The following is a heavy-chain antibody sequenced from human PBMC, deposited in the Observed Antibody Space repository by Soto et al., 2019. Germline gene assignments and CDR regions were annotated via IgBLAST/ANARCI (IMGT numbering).Heavy chain of an antibody. CDR1: GGTFSSYA. CDR3: ARGYYDSSGYYLAFDY. CDR2: IIPIFGTA. Sequence: GASVKVSCKASGGTFSSYAISWVRQAPGQGLEWMGGIIPIFGTANYAQKFQGRVTITADESTSTAYMELSSLRSEDTAVYYCARGYYDSSGYYLAFDYWGQGTLVTAPQ. V-gene: IGHV1-69*13. J-gene: IGHJ4*02. D-gene: IGHD3-22*01.